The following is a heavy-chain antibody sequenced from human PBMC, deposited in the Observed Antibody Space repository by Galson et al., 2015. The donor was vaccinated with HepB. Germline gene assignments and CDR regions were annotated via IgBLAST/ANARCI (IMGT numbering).Heavy chain of an antibody. Sequence: SVKVSCKASGGTFSSSGISWVRQAPGQGVEWMGGIIPIFGTTNYAQKFQGRVTITADEATSTAYMELSSLRSEDTAVYYCARSFRLRAVATHPAGWGQGTLVTVSP. J-gene: IGHJ4*02. D-gene: IGHD2-2*01. CDR1: GGTFSSSG. V-gene: IGHV1-69*13. CDR2: IIPIFGTT. CDR3: ARSFRLRAVATHPAG.